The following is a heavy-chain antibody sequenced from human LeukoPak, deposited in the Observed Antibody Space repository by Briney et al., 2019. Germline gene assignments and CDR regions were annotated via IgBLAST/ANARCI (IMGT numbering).Heavy chain of an antibody. CDR3: ARGLYDTFFDY. CDR1: GYTFTGYY. V-gene: IGHV1-2*04. Sequence: ASVKVSCKASGYTFTGYYMHWVRQAPGQGLEWMGWINPNSGGTNYAQKFQGWVTMTRDTSISTAYMELSSLKSDDTAVYYCARGLYDTFFDYWGQGTLITVSS. CDR2: INPNSGGT. J-gene: IGHJ4*02. D-gene: IGHD2/OR15-2a*01.